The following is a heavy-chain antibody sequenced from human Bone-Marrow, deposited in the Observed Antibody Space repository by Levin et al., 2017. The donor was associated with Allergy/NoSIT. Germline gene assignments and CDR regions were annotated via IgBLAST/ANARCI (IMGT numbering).Heavy chain of an antibody. CDR3: ARVGPLSSNPPNVAAPGTEYFQH. CDR1: GFTFTSYW. J-gene: IGHJ1*01. V-gene: IGHV3-74*01. D-gene: IGHD6-13*01. Sequence: GGSLRLSCAASGFTFTSYWMHWVRQAPGKGLVWVSRINTDGSSTNYADSVKGRFTISRDNAKNTLYLQMNSLRAEDTAVYYCARVGPLSSNPPNVAAPGTEYFQHWGQGTLITVSS. CDR2: INTDGSST.